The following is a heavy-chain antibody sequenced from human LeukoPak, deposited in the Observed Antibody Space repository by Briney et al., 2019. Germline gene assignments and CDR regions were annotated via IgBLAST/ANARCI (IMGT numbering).Heavy chain of an antibody. Sequence: SGGSLRLSCAAPGFTFSSYWMSWVRQAPGKGLEWVANIKQDGSEKYYVDSVKGRFTISRDNAKNSLYLQMNSLRAEDTAVYYCARDRDSSSWPHFGYWGQGTLVTVSS. V-gene: IGHV3-7*01. CDR2: IKQDGSEK. CDR3: ARDRDSSSWPHFGY. D-gene: IGHD6-13*01. CDR1: GFTFSSYW. J-gene: IGHJ4*02.